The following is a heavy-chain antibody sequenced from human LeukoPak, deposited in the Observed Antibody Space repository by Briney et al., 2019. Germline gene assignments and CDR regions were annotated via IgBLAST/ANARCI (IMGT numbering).Heavy chain of an antibody. J-gene: IGHJ4*02. D-gene: IGHD4-17*01. CDR1: GGSISSGSYY. CDR2: IYTSGST. Sequence: SQTLSLTCTVPGGSISSGSYYWSWIRQPAGKGLEWIGRIYTSGSTNYNPSLKSRVTISVDTSKNQFSLKLSSVTAADTAVYYCARGYTVTAYSDYWGQGTLVTVSS. V-gene: IGHV4-61*02. CDR3: ARGYTVTAYSDY.